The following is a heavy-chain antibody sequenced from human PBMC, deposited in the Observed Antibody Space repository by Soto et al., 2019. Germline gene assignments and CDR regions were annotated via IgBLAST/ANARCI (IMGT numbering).Heavy chain of an antibody. CDR2: IYYSGSI. D-gene: IGHD3-10*01. Sequence: PSETLSLTCTLSGGSISSNFYYWGWIRQPPGKGLEWIGSIYYSGSIYYNPSLKSRVTISVETSKNQFSLKLSSVTAADTAVYYCAALNYYASGRYYDHYGMDVWGLGTTVTVSS. V-gene: IGHV4-39*01. J-gene: IGHJ6*02. CDR3: AALNYYASGRYYDHYGMDV. CDR1: GGSISSNFYY.